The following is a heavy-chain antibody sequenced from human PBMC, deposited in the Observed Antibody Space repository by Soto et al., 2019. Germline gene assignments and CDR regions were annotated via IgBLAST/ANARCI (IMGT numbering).Heavy chain of an antibody. CDR1: GGSISSSSYY. V-gene: IGHV4-39*01. D-gene: IGHD5-18*01. Sequence: QLQLQESGPGLVKPSETLSLTCTVSGGSISSSSYYWGWIRQPPGKGLEWIGSIYYSGSTYYNPSLTSRVPISVDTSKNQFSLKLSSVTAADTAVYYCATLGRGYSYGYGGGYDYWGQGTLVTVSS. J-gene: IGHJ4*02. CDR3: ATLGRGYSYGYGGGYDY. CDR2: IYYSGST.